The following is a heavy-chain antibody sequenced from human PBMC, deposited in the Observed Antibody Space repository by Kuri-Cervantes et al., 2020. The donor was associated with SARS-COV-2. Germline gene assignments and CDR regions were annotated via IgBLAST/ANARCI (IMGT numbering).Heavy chain of an antibody. J-gene: IGHJ4*02. Sequence: SETLSLTCTVSGGSISSSSYYWGWIRQPPGKGLEWIGEINHSGSTNYNPSLKSRVTISVDTSKNQVSLKLSSVTAADTAVYYCARHRAVSGWYPSYFDYWGQGTLVTVSS. CDR1: GGSISSSSYY. CDR3: ARHRAVSGWYPSYFDY. D-gene: IGHD6-19*01. CDR2: INHSGST. V-gene: IGHV4-39*01.